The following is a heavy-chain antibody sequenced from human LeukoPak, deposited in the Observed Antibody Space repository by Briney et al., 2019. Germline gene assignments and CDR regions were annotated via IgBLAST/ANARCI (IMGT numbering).Heavy chain of an antibody. CDR1: GGSISSYY. Sequence: SETLSLTCTVSGGSISSYYWSWIRQPAGKGLEWIWRIYTSGSTDYNPSLKSRVTMSVDTSKNQFSLKLSSVTAADTAVYYCARSAGGHFGVVIYLFDYWGQGTLVTVSS. CDR3: ARSAGGHFGVVIYLFDY. D-gene: IGHD3-3*01. J-gene: IGHJ4*02. V-gene: IGHV4-4*07. CDR2: IYTSGST.